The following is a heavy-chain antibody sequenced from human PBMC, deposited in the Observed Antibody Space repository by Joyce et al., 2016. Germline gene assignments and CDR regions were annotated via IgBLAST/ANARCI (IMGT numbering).Heavy chain of an antibody. J-gene: IGHJ4*02. CDR1: GFTFSNYG. CDR2: RSYDRSNK. V-gene: IGHV3-30*03. Sequence: QGQLVESGGGVVQPGRSLRLSCAASGFTFSNYGMHWVRQAPGKWLEWVAVRSYDRSNKHYGDSVKGRFTISRDNSKNTLYLQMNCLRTEDTAVYFCAGGILTGYFDYWGQGTLVSVSS. D-gene: IGHD3-9*01. CDR3: AGGILTGYFDY.